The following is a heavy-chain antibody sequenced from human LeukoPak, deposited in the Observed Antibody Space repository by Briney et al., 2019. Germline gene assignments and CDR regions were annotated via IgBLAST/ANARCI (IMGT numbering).Heavy chain of an antibody. J-gene: IGHJ4*02. CDR2: INSDGSRT. D-gene: IGHD5-18*01. V-gene: IGHV3-74*01. CDR3: ARGYSSGYRIDY. CDR1: GFTFSRYW. Sequence: GGSLRLSCAASGFTFSRYWMHWVRQAPGKGLVWVSRINSDGSRTTYADSVKGRFTISRDNAKSTLYLQMNSLRAEDTAVYYCARGYSSGYRIDYWGQGTLVTVSS.